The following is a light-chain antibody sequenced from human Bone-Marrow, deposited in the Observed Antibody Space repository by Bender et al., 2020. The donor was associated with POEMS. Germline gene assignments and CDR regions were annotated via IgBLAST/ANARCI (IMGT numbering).Light chain of an antibody. CDR2: DVN. Sequence: QAALTQPASVSGSPGQSITITCTGTRSDIGNYNFVSWYQQHPGKTPKLLIYDVNNRPSGVSNRFSGSKSGNTASLTISGLQTEDEADYYCSSYTSSNTWVFGGGTKLTVL. V-gene: IGLV2-14*03. CDR3: SSYTSSNTWV. CDR1: RSDIGNYNF. J-gene: IGLJ2*01.